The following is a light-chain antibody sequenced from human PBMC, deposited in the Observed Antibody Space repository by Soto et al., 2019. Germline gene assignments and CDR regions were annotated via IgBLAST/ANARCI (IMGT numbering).Light chain of an antibody. CDR1: QSVSSSY. CDR3: QQYGSSPWT. V-gene: IGKV3-20*01. Sequence: EIVLTESPGTLSLSPWERATLSCRASQSVSSSYLAWYQQKPGQAPRLLIYGASSRATGIPDRFSGSGSGTDFTLTISRLEPEDFAVYYCQQYGSSPWTFGQETKVDNK. CDR2: GAS. J-gene: IGKJ1*01.